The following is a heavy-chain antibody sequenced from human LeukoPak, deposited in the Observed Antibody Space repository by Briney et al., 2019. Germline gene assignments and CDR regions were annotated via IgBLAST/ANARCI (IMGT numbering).Heavy chain of an antibody. CDR3: ARGRLKRVPFTKVAGALDY. CDR2: IGTYNGNT. V-gene: IGHV1-18*01. J-gene: IGHJ4*02. D-gene: IGHD6-19*01. Sequence: ALVKVSCKASGYTFRNYGITWVRQAPGQGLEWMGWIGTYNGNTDYEQKFQGRVIMTADTSTTTAHMELRSLRSDDTAVYYCARGRLKRVPFTKVAGALDYWGQGTRVTVSS. CDR1: GYTFRNYG.